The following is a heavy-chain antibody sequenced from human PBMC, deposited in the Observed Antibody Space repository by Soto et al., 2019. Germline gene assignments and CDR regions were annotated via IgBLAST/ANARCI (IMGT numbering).Heavy chain of an antibody. J-gene: IGHJ4*02. V-gene: IGHV3-48*01. D-gene: IGHD2-15*01. CDR2: ISSSSSTI. CDR3: ARDPPSRYCSGGRCYYYYFDY. CDR1: GFTFSSYA. Sequence: GGSLRLSCAASGFTFSSYAMSWVRQAPGKGLEWVSYISSSSSTIYYADSVKGRFTISRDNAKNSLYLQMNSLRAEDTAVYYCARDPPSRYCSGGRCYYYYFDYWGQGTLVTVSS.